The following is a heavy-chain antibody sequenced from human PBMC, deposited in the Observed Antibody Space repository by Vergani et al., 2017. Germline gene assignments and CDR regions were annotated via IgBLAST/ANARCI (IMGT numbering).Heavy chain of an antibody. CDR1: GYSISSGYY. CDR2: IYHSGST. Sequence: QVQLQESGPGLVKPSETLSLTCAVSGYSISSGYYWGWIRQPPGKGLEWIGSIYHSGSTYYNPSLKSRVTISVDTSKNQFSLKLSSVTAADTAVYYCARQGLLWFGELADYWGQGTLVTVSS. V-gene: IGHV4-38-2*01. D-gene: IGHD3-10*01. CDR3: ARQGLLWFGELADY. J-gene: IGHJ4*02.